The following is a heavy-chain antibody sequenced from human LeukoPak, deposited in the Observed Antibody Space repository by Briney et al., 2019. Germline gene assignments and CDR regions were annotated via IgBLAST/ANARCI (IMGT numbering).Heavy chain of an antibody. CDR2: ITHSGST. CDR3: ARPGLAYCGGDCYSSDGYYFDY. Sequence: SETVSLTCAVYGEYFSTYYYSWIRQPPGKGLEWIGEITHSGSTNYNPSLKSRLTISVDMSKKQFFLRLSSVTAADTAMYYCARPGLAYCGGDCYSSDGYYFDYWGQGTLVTVSS. CDR1: GEYFSTYY. J-gene: IGHJ4*02. D-gene: IGHD2-21*01. V-gene: IGHV4-34*01.